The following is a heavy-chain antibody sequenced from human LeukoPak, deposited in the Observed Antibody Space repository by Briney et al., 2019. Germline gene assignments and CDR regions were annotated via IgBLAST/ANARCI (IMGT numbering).Heavy chain of an antibody. Sequence: GGSLRLSCAASGFTFNSYAMHWVRQAPGKGLEWVAIASYDGSAKYYADSVKGRFTISRDNSKNTLFLQMSSLRAEDTAVYYCARAAAGRSRAFGIWGQGTMVTVSS. D-gene: IGHD2-15*01. J-gene: IGHJ3*02. CDR2: ASYDGSAK. V-gene: IGHV3-30-3*01. CDR3: ARAAAGRSRAFGI. CDR1: GFTFNSYA.